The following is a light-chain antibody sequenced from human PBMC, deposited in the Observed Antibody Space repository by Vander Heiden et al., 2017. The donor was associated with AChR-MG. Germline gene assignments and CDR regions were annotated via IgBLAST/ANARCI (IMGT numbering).Light chain of an antibody. CDR1: QNIITN. CDR2: ASS. CDR3: QQSHSTPWT. V-gene: IGKV1-39*01. Sequence: TQMTQSPSSQSASAGDRVTITCRASQNIITNLHWYQQKPGKAPSLLIYASSTLQVGVPSRFNGSGSGTDFTLTISRLQPEDFGTYSCQQSHSTPWTFGQGTKVEI. J-gene: IGKJ1*01.